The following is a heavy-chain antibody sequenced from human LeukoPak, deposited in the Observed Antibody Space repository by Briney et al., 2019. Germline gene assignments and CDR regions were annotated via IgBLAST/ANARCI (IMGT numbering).Heavy chain of an antibody. Sequence: SETLSLTCTVSGGSISSYYWSWIRQPPGKGLEWIGYIYYSGSTNYNPSLKSRVTISVDTSKNQFSLKLSSVTAADTAVYYCARVVAGSGSSQRRFDPWGPGTPVTVSS. CDR1: GGSISSYY. J-gene: IGHJ5*02. V-gene: IGHV4-59*01. CDR2: IYYSGST. D-gene: IGHD3-10*01. CDR3: ARVVAGSGSSQRRFDP.